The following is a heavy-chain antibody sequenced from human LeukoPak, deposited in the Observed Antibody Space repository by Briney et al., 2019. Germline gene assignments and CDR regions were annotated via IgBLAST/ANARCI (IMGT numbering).Heavy chain of an antibody. V-gene: IGHV4-30-4*08. CDR3: ARGNDYGDYDYDY. CDR2: IYYSGST. J-gene: IGHJ4*02. D-gene: IGHD4-17*01. Sequence: SETPSLTCTVSGGSISSGDYYWSWIRQPPGKGLEWIGYIYYSGSTYYNPSLKSRVTISVDTSKNQFSLKLSSVTAADTAVYYCARGNDYGDYDYDYWGQGTLVTVSS. CDR1: GGSISSGDYY.